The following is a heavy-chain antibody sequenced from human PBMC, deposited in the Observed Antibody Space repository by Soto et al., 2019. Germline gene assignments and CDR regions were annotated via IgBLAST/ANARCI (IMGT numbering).Heavy chain of an antibody. CDR1: EFTFSNYA. D-gene: IGHD3-22*01. CDR3: AKNPGYYYDSTGYHFDY. J-gene: IGHJ4*02. V-gene: IGHV3-23*01. Sequence: EVQLLESGGGLVQPGGSLRLSCAASEFTFSNYAMSWVRQAPGKGLEWVSAISYGGGTTYYADSVKGRFTISRDNSKNTLYPHMNSLRAEETAVYYCAKNPGYYYDSTGYHFDYWGQGTLVTVSS. CDR2: ISYGGGTT.